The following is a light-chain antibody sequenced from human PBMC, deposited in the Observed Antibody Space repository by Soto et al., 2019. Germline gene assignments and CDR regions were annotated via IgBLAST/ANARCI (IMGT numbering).Light chain of an antibody. V-gene: IGKV1-5*01. CDR1: QSIRNW. J-gene: IGKJ2*01. CDR2: DAP. Sequence: DIQMTQSPSTLSACVGDRVTITCRASQSIRNWLAWYQQKPGKAPNLLIYDAPSFESGVPSRFSGSGSGTEFTLTISSLQPDDFATYYCQQYDSYSYTFGQGTKLEIK. CDR3: QQYDSYSYT.